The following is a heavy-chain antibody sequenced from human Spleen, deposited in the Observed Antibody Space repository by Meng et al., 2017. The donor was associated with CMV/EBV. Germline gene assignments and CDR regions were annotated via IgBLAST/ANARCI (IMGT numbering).Heavy chain of an antibody. Sequence: GGSLRLSWAASEFTLRTSDMNWVRQAPGKGLEWVSVIYSGGVATYYADSVKGRFTISRDNSNNTLFLQMDSLGAEDTAVYYCAKIGSFTYYYYGMDVWGQGTTVTVSS. CDR3: AKIGSFTYYYYGMDV. CDR2: IYSGGVAT. D-gene: IGHD1-26*01. CDR1: EFTLRTSD. J-gene: IGHJ6*02. V-gene: IGHV3-23*03.